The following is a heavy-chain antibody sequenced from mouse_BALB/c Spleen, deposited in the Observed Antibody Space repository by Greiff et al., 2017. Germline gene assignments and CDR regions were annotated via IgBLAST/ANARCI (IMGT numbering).Heavy chain of an antibody. J-gene: IGHJ4*01. V-gene: IGHV2-2*02. CDR1: GFSLTSYG. D-gene: IGHD2-4*01. CDR2: IWSGGST. Sequence: VQRVESGPGLVQPSQSLSITCTVSGFSLTSYGVHWVRQSPGKGLEWLGVIWSGGSTDYNAAFISRLSLSKDNSKSQVFFKMNSLQANDTAIYYCARNYDDGYYAMDYWGQGTSVTVSS. CDR3: ARNYDDGYYAMDY.